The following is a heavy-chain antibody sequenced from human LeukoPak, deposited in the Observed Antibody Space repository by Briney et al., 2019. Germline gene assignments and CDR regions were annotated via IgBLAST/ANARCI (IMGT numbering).Heavy chain of an antibody. CDR2: VKQDGSEK. V-gene: IGHV3-7*01. CDR3: ARDANYYDSSGYPKYYFDY. Sequence: PGGSLRLSCAASGFTFSSYWMSWVRKAPGKGREWVANVKQDGSEKYYVDSVKGRFTISRDNAKNSLYLQMNSLRAEDTAVYYCARDANYYDSSGYPKYYFDYWGQGTLVTVSS. J-gene: IGHJ4*02. CDR1: GFTFSSYW. D-gene: IGHD3-22*01.